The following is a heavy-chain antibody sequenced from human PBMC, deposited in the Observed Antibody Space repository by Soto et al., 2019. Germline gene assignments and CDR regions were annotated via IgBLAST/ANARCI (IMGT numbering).Heavy chain of an antibody. J-gene: IGHJ6*03. CDR1: GGTFSSYT. CDR2: IIPILGIA. Sequence: QVQLVQSGAEVKKPGSSVKVSCKASGGTFSSYTISWVRQAPGQGLEWMGRIIPILGIANYAQKFQGRVTITADKSTSTAYMELSSLRSEDTAVYYCARTYCSSTSCYSSYYMDVWGKGTTVTVPS. D-gene: IGHD2-2*02. V-gene: IGHV1-69*02. CDR3: ARTYCSSTSCYSSYYMDV.